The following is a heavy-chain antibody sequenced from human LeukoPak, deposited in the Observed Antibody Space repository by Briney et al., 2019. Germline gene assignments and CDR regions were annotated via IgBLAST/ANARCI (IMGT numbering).Heavy chain of an antibody. CDR1: GGTFSSYA. D-gene: IGHD1-26*01. CDR2: IIPIFGTA. CDR3: ARSAHQSNIVGATIFDY. V-gene: IGHV1-69*05. Sequence: SVKVSCKASGGTFSSYAISWVRQAPGQGLKWMGGIIPIFGTANYAQKFQGRVTITTDESTSTAYMELSSLRSEDTAVYYCARSAHQSNIVGATIFDYWGQGTLVTVSS. J-gene: IGHJ4*02.